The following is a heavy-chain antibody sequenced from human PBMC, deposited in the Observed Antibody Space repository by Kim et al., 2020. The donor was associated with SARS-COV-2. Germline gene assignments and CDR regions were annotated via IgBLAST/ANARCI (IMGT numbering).Heavy chain of an antibody. Sequence: GGSLRLSCAASGFSFSTSHMHWLRQAPGTGLEWVAVISFDETIIMYADSVKGRFTVSRDNFKNTLYLQMNSLRPDDTAVFYCAREKGSSGSAGWFDAWGQGTLVTVSS. J-gene: IGHJ5*02. CDR1: GFSFSTSH. V-gene: IGHV3-30*04. D-gene: IGHD6-19*01. CDR2: ISFDETII. CDR3: AREKGSSGSAGWFDA.